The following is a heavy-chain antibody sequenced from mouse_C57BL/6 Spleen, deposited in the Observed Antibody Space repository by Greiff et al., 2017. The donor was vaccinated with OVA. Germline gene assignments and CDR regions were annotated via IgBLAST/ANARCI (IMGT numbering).Heavy chain of an antibody. CDR2: IDPSDSET. J-gene: IGHJ4*01. V-gene: IGHV1-52*01. D-gene: IGHD1-1*01. Sequence: QVQLQQPGAELVRPGSSVKLSCKASGYTFTSYWMHWVKQRPIQGLEWIGNIDPSDSETHYNQKFKDKATLTVDKSSSTAYMQISSLTSEDSAVYYCARRGITTVVATEAMDYWGQGTSVTVSS. CDR3: ARRGITTVVATEAMDY. CDR1: GYTFTSYW.